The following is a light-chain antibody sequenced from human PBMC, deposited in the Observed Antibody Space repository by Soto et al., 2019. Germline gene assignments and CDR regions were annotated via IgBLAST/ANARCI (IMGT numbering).Light chain of an antibody. CDR3: SSYTTSNTRQIV. CDR1: SSNIGSNT. V-gene: IGLV1-44*01. J-gene: IGLJ1*01. Sequence: QSVLTQPPSASGTPGQRVTISCSGSSSNIGSNTVNWYQQLPGTAPKLLIYSNNQRPSGVPDRFSGSKSGTSASLAISGLQSEDEADYYCSSYTTSNTRQIVFGTGTKVTVL. CDR2: SNN.